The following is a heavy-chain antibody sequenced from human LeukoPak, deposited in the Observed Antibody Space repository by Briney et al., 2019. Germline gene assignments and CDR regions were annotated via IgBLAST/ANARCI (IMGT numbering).Heavy chain of an antibody. J-gene: IGHJ6*02. V-gene: IGHV4-61*01. CDR2: IYYSGST. CDR1: GGSVSSGSYY. CDR3: ARVIRFLEWSDYYYYGMDV. Sequence: PSETLSLTCTVSGGSVSSGSYYWSWIRQPPGKGLEWIGYIYYSGSTNYNPSLKSRVTISVDTSKNQFSLKLSSVTAADTAVYYCARVIRFLEWSDYYYYGMDVWGQGTTVTVSS. D-gene: IGHD3-3*01.